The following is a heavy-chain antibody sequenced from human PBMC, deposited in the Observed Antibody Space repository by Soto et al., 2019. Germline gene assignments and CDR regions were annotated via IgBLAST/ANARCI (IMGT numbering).Heavy chain of an antibody. CDR2: IYYSGST. V-gene: IGHV4-39*01. CDR1: GGSISSSSYY. D-gene: IGHD6-13*01. Sequence: QLQLQESGPGLVKPSETLSLTCTVSGGSISSSSYYWGWIRQPPGKGLEWIGSIYYSGSTYYNPSLKSRVTISVDTSKTQFSLKLSSVTAADTAVYYCVRNIISGGAAAVDYWGQGTLVTVSS. J-gene: IGHJ4*02. CDR3: VRNIISGGAAAVDY.